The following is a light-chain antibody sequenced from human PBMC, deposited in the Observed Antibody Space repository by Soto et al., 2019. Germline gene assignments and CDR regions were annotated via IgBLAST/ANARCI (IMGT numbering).Light chain of an antibody. Sequence: DLQMTQSPSSLSASVGDRVTITCRASQSISSYLNWYQQKPGKAPKLLIYSASSLQSGVPSRFSGSGSATDFTLTISSLQPEDFATYYCQQSYSTPITFGQGTRLDIK. V-gene: IGKV1-39*01. J-gene: IGKJ5*01. CDR3: QQSYSTPIT. CDR2: SAS. CDR1: QSISSY.